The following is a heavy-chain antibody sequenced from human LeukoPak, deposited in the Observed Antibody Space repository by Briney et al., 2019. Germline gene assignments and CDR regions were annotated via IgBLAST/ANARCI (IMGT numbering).Heavy chain of an antibody. CDR3: TRLSHVAGAPKVSWFDP. D-gene: IGHD2-15*01. V-gene: IGHV4-38-2*02. CDR1: AYSISDGWL. Sequence: SETLSLTCTVSAYSISDGWLWGWIRPPPGKGLEWIASIYHSGTTYFNPSLKSRVTMSVDTSKDQFSLKLTSVTAADTAVYYCTRLSHVAGAPKVSWFDPWGQGTLVTVSS. J-gene: IGHJ5*02. CDR2: IYHSGTT.